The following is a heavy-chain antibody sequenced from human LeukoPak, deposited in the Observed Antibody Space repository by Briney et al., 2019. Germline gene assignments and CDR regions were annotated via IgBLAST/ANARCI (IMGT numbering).Heavy chain of an antibody. CDR2: IYYSGST. J-gene: IGHJ4*02. CDR1: GGSISSSSYY. D-gene: IGHD3-10*01. CDR3: ARGFRGPNFDY. V-gene: IGHV4-39*07. Sequence: SETLSLTCTVSGGSISSSSYYWGWIRQPPGKGLEWIGSIYYSGSTYYNPSLKSRVTISGDTSKNQFSLKLSSVTAADTAVYYCARGFRGPNFDYWGQGTLVTVSS.